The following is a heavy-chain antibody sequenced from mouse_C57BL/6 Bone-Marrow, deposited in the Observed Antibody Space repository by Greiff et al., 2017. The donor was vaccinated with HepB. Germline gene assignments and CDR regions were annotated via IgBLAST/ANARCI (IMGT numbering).Heavy chain of an antibody. J-gene: IGHJ4*01. CDR1: GYTFTDYY. CDR2: IYPGSGNT. D-gene: IGHD1-1*01. Sequence: QVHVKQSGAELVRPGASVKLSCKASGYTFTDYYINWVKQRPGQGLEWIARIYPGSGNTYYNEKFKGKATLTAEKSSSTAYMQLSSLTSEDSAVYFCAREAYGSSYEDAMDYWGQGTSVTVSS. V-gene: IGHV1-76*01. CDR3: AREAYGSSYEDAMDY.